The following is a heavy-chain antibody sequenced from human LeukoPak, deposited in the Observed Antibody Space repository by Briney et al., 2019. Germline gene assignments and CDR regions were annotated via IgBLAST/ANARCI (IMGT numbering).Heavy chain of an antibody. V-gene: IGHV3-30*04. J-gene: IGHJ4*02. Sequence: GGSLRLSCAASGFTFSSYEMNWVRQAPGKGLEWVAVISYDGSNKYYADSVKGRFTISRDNSKNTLYLQMNSLRAEDTAVYYCAVGSGRYSPYYFDYWGQGTLVSVSS. CDR3: AVGSGRYSPYYFDY. D-gene: IGHD3-10*01. CDR2: ISYDGSNK. CDR1: GFTFSSYE.